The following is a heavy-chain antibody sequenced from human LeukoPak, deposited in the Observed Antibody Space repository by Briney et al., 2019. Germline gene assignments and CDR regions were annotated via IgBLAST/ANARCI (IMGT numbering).Heavy chain of an antibody. J-gene: IGHJ5*02. CDR3: ARLWTRQGVKSLYNWFDP. CDR2: IYHSGST. D-gene: IGHD3-10*01. CDR1: GGSISSSNW. Sequence: PSETLSLTCAVSGGSISSSNWWSWIRQPPGKGLEWIGEIYHSGSTNYNPSLKSRVTISVDKSKTQFSLKLSSVTAADTAVYYCARLWTRQGVKSLYNWFDPWGQGTLVTVSS. V-gene: IGHV4-4*02.